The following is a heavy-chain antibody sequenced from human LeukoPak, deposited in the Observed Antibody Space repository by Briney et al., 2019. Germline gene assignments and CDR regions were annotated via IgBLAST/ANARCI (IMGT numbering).Heavy chain of an antibody. D-gene: IGHD5-24*01. J-gene: IGHJ4*02. CDR2: IYNSGST. CDR3: ARPSRDGYRYTFDY. CDR1: GGSIGSYY. Sequence: PSETLSLTCTVSGGSIGSYYWSWIRQPPGKGLEWIGYIYNSGSTNYSPSLKSRVTISVDTPKNQFSLKLSPVTAADTAVYYCARPSRDGYRYTFDYWGQGILVTVSS. V-gene: IGHV4-59*01.